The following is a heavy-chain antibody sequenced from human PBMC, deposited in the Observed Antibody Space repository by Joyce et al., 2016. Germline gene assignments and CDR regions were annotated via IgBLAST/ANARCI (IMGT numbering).Heavy chain of an antibody. V-gene: IGHV5-51*01. Sequence: EVQLVQSGAEVKKPGESLKISCKGSAYNFTNYWRGWVRQMPGKGLEWMGIIDPGDSDSKSSPSFRGQVTISADKSISTAYRQWSSLKASDTAIYYCARVGRESSGHLRAFEIWGQGTMVTVSS. CDR1: AYNFTNYW. D-gene: IGHD3-22*01. CDR2: IDPGDSDS. CDR3: ARVGRESSGHLRAFEI. J-gene: IGHJ3*02.